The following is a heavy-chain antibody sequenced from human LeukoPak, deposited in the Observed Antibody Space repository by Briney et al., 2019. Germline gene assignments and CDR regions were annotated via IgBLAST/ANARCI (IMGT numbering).Heavy chain of an antibody. Sequence: PSETLSLTCTVSGGSISNYYWSWIRQPPGKGLEWIGRIYTSGTTNYNTTLKSRLTMSVDTSKNQFSLRLSSVTAADTAVYYCAREDPLVAARGLDYWGQGTLVTVSS. CDR3: AREDPLVAARGLDY. V-gene: IGHV4-4*07. CDR2: IYTSGTT. J-gene: IGHJ4*02. CDR1: GGSISNYY. D-gene: IGHD2-15*01.